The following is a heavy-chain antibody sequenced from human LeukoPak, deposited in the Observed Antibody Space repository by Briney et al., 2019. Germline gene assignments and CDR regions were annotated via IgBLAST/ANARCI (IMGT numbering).Heavy chain of an antibody. D-gene: IGHD3-10*01. CDR1: GFTFGSYG. CDR3: ARGAAPRTYYYGSGSYPPFDY. CDR2: IWYDGSNK. Sequence: PGGSLRLSCAASGFTFGSYGMHWVRQAPGKGLEWVAVIWYDGSNKYYANSVKGRFTISRDNSKNTLYLQMNSLRAEDTAVYYCARGAAPRTYYYGSGSYPPFDYWGQGTLVTVSS. V-gene: IGHV3-33*01. J-gene: IGHJ4*02.